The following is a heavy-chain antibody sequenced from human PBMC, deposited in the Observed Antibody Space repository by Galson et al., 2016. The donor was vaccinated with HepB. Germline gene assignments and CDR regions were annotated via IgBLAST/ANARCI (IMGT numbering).Heavy chain of an antibody. CDR1: GFSFSSCV. CDR2: ISGSPVTT. CDR3: TKDRGGGSSWYLGYS. J-gene: IGHJ4*02. Sequence: SLRLSCAASGFSFSSCVMSWVRQSPGKGLEWVSGISGSPVTTYYADSVRGRFTISRDDSKKMLYLQMNSLIVEDAALYYCTKDRGGGSSWYLGYSWGQGTLVTGSS. D-gene: IGHD6-13*01. V-gene: IGHV3-23*01.